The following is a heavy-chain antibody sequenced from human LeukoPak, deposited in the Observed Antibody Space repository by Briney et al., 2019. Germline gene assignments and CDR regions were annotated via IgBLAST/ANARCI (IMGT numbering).Heavy chain of an antibody. CDR3: AKDITYYYDSSGPSTSNAFDI. D-gene: IGHD3-22*01. J-gene: IGHJ3*02. V-gene: IGHV3-9*01. CDR1: GFTFDDYA. CDR2: ISWNSGSI. Sequence: PGGSLRLSCAASGFTFDDYAMHWVRQAPGKGLEWVSGISWNSGSIGYADSVKGRFTISRDNAKNSLYLQMNSLRAEDTALYYCAKDITYYYDSSGPSTSNAFDIWGQGTMVTVSS.